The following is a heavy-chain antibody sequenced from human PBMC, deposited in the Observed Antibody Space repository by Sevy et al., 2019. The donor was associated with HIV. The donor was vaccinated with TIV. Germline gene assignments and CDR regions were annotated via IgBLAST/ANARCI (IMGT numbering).Heavy chain of an antibody. J-gene: IGHJ5*02. CDR3: TRAPPVRSGDDSLNWFDP. CDR1: SGSISSYY. V-gene: IGHV4-59*01. D-gene: IGHD5-12*01. CDR2: IHSSGTT. Sequence: SETLSLTCTVSSGSISSYYWSWIRQPPGKGLEYIGYIHSSGTTNYNPSLKSRVTISVDTSKNRFSLTLSSVTAADTAVYYCTRAPPVRSGDDSLNWFDPWGQGTLVTVSS.